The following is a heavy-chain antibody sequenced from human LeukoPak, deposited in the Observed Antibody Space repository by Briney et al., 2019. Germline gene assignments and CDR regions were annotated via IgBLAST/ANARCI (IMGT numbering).Heavy chain of an antibody. CDR3: AKRALRSLGVDY. CDR2: ISGSGGST. Sequence: PGGSLSLSCAASGFPFSSYAMSWVRPAPGKGLEWVSAISGSGGSTYYADSVKGRFTISRDNSKNTLYLQMNSLRAEDTAVYYCAKRALRSLGVDYWGQGTLVTVSS. J-gene: IGHJ4*02. CDR1: GFPFSSYA. D-gene: IGHD5/OR15-5a*01. V-gene: IGHV3-23*01.